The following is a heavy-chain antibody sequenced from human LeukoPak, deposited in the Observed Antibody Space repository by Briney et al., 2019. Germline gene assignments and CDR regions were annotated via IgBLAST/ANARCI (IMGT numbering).Heavy chain of an antibody. J-gene: IGHJ4*02. CDR1: GLTLSNYG. Sequence: GGSLTLSCVLSGLTLSNYGMSCVRHAPGKGREWVAGISNRGGNTNYADSVKGRFTISKDNPKNTLYLQMNSLRSEDTAVYFCAKRGVVIRAVLVVGFHKEAYYFDSWGQGALVTVSS. D-gene: IGHD2-15*01. CDR3: AKRGVVIRAVLVVGFHKEAYYFDS. CDR2: ISNRGGNT. V-gene: IGHV3-23*01.